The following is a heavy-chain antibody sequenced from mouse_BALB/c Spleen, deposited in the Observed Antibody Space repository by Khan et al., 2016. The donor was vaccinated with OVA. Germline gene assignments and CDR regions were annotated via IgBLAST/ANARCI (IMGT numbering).Heavy chain of an antibody. CDR1: GYSITSDFA. D-gene: IGHD2-13*01. CDR3: ARSLYYSDSYAMDY. V-gene: IGHV3-2*02. CDR2: ISSTGST. Sequence: EVQLQESGPGLVKPSQSLSLTCTVTGYSITSDFAWNWIRQFPGNKLEWMGYISSTGSTSYSPSLKSRFSITRDTSKNQFFLHLNSVTTEETATYYCARSLYYSDSYAMDYWGQGTSVTVSS. J-gene: IGHJ4*01.